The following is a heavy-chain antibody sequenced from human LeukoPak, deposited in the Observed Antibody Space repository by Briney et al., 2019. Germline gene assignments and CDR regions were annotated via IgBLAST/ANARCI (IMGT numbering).Heavy chain of an antibody. D-gene: IGHD3-22*01. CDR1: GFTFSSYA. J-gene: IGHJ2*01. V-gene: IGHV3-23*01. CDR3: ARGPNIYYDSSGYYYYWYFDL. CDR2: ISGSGGST. Sequence: PGGSLRLSCAASGFTFSSYAMSWVRQAPGKGLEWVSAISGSGGSTSYADSVKGRFTISRDNSKNTLYLQMNSLRSEDTAVYYCARGPNIYYDSSGYYYYWYFDLWGRGTLVTVSS.